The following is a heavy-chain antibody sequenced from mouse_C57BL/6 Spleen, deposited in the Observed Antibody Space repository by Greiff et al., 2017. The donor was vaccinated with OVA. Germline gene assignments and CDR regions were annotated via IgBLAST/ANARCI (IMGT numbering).Heavy chain of an antibody. Sequence: EVQLQQSGAELVKPGASVKLSCTASGVNIKDYYMHWVKQRTEQGLEWIGRIDPEDGETKYAPKFQGKATITADTSSNTADLQLSSLTSEDTAVYYCALRYFDYWGQGTTLTVSS. V-gene: IGHV14-2*01. J-gene: IGHJ2*01. CDR1: GVNIKDYY. D-gene: IGHD2-12*01. CDR3: ALRYFDY. CDR2: IDPEDGET.